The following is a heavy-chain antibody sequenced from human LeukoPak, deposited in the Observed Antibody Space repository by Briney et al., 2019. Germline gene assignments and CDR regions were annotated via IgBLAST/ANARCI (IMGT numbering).Heavy chain of an antibody. CDR3: ARDFAIVVGATDY. CDR2: IKQDGSKK. CDR1: GFTFSSYW. J-gene: IGHJ4*02. D-gene: IGHD1-26*01. Sequence: PGGSLRLSCAASGFTFSSYWMSWVRQAPGKGLEWVAKIKQDGSKKFYVDSVKGRFTISRDNAKSTLYLEMHSLRGEDTAVYYCARDFAIVVGATDYWGQGTLVTVSS. V-gene: IGHV3-7*01.